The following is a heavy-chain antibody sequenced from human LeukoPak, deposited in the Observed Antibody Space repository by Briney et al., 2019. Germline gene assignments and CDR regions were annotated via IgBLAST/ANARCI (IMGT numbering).Heavy chain of an antibody. V-gene: IGHV1-8*01. Sequence: ASVKDSCKASGYTFTSYDINWVRQATGQGLEWMGWMNPNSGNTGYAQKFQGRVTMTRNTSISTAYMELSSLRSEDTAVYYCARGVKGQIRITMVRGVIYYFDYWGQGTLVTVSS. CDR1: GYTFTSYD. J-gene: IGHJ4*02. CDR2: MNPNSGNT. CDR3: ARGVKGQIRITMVRGVIYYFDY. D-gene: IGHD3-10*01.